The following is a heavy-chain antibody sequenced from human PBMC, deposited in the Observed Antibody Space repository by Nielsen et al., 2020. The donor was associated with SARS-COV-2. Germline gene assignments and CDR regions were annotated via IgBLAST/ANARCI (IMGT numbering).Heavy chain of an antibody. J-gene: IGHJ4*02. D-gene: IGHD2-2*02. Sequence: GESLKISCAASGFTFSSYGMHWVRQAPGKGLEWVAVIWYDGSNKYYADSVKGRFTISRDNSKNTLYLQMNSLRAEDTAVYYCAREGVVPAAIIDYWSQGTLVTVSS. CDR2: IWYDGSNK. V-gene: IGHV3-33*01. CDR1: GFTFSSYG. CDR3: AREGVVPAAIIDY.